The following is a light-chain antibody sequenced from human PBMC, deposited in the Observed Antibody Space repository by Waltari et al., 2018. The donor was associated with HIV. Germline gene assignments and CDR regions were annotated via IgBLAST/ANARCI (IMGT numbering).Light chain of an antibody. J-gene: IGLJ2*01. CDR1: SSDVGGYNY. V-gene: IGLV2-14*01. Sequence: QSALTQPASVSGSPGQSITISCTGTSSDVGGYNYVSWYQQHPAKAPKLMIYDVSNLPSGVSNRFSGSKSDNTASLTISGLQAEDEADYYCSSYTSSSTPVVFGGGTKLTVL. CDR2: DVS. CDR3: SSYTSSSTPVV.